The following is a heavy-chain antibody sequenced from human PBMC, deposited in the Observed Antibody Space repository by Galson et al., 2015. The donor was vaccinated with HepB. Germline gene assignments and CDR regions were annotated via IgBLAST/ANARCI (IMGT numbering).Heavy chain of an antibody. CDR3: VRDRPSSYMGDTFDM. Sequence: SLRLSCAASGFTFSDYSMHWVRQAPGKGLDWVAVISFDESNENYADSVRGRFSISRDNSKKTLYLQMSSLRVEDTALYYCVRDRPSSYMGDTFDMWGQGTMVTVSS. D-gene: IGHD6-6*01. CDR2: ISFDESNE. J-gene: IGHJ3*02. V-gene: IGHV3-30-3*01. CDR1: GFTFSDYS.